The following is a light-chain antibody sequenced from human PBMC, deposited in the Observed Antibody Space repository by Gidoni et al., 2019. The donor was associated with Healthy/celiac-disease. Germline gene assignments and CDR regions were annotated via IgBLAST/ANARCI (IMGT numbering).Light chain of an antibody. CDR1: QSISSY. J-gene: IGKJ3*01. CDR2: AAS. V-gene: IGKV1-39*01. Sequence: DSQMCQSAASLSAAVGDRGTSPCRVSQSISSYFNWYQQQPGKAPMLLIYAASSLQSGVPSRFSGSGSGTYFTLTISSLQPEDFATYYCQQSYSTPFTFGPGTKVDIK. CDR3: QQSYSTPFT.